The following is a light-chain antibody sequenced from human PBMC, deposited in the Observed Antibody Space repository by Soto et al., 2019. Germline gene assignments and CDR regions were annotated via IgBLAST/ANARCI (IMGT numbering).Light chain of an antibody. CDR1: QSISSSY. V-gene: IGKV3-20*01. CDR3: QQYGSSSYT. CDR2: AAS. J-gene: IGKJ2*01. Sequence: EIVLTQSPGTLSLSPGERATLSCRASQSISSSYLAWYQQKPGQAPRLLIYAASSRATGIPDRFSGGGSGTDFTLTISRLEPEDLAVYYCQQYGSSSYTFGQGTQLEIK.